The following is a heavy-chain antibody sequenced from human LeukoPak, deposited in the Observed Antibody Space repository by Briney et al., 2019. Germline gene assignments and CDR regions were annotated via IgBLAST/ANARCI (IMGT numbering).Heavy chain of an antibody. Sequence: SETLSLTCTVSGGSISNYYWSWIRQPPGKGLEWIAYGDYSGSTRYNASLESRVTISVDTSKNQYSLKLTSVTAADSAVYYCARLALGYCSGGTCPYYFDHWGQGTLVTVSS. CDR3: ARLALGYCSGGTCPYYFDH. CDR1: GGSISNYY. D-gene: IGHD2-15*01. V-gene: IGHV4-59*01. J-gene: IGHJ4*02. CDR2: GDYSGST.